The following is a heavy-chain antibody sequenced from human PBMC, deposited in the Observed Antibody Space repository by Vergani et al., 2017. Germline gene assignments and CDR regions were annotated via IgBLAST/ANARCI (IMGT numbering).Heavy chain of an antibody. CDR3: AKNFWSELNYHGSSTPGEFDF. CDR2: ISWNSNSI. CDR1: GFTSAGYA. Sequence: EVQLEESGGGLVLPGRSLRLSCVASGFTSAGYAMHWVRQAPGKGLEWVSGISWNSNSIGYADSVKGRFTISRDNSKNTLYLKMSSLRREDTAMYYCAKNFWSELNYHGSSTPGEFDFWGQGTLVTVSS. D-gene: IGHD3-10*01. J-gene: IGHJ4*02. V-gene: IGHV3-9*02.